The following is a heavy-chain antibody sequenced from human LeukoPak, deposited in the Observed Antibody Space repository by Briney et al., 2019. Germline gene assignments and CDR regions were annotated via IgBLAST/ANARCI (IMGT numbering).Heavy chain of an antibody. D-gene: IGHD4-17*01. J-gene: IGHJ4*02. V-gene: IGHV3-21*01. CDR3: AREITVTNTGY. CDR1: GFNFSTYT. CDR2: ISSSYRYI. Sequence: GGSLRLSCAASGFNFSTYTMHWVRQAPGKGLEWLSSISSSYRYIYYADSVKGRFTISRDNARKSMYLQMNSLRAEDTAVYYCAREITVTNTGYWGPGTLVTASS.